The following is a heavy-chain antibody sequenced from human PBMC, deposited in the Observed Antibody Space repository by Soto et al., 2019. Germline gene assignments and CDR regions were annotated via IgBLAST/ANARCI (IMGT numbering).Heavy chain of an antibody. D-gene: IGHD3-3*01. CDR2: ISSDGSSI. CDR1: GFTLSNYD. J-gene: IGHJ6*02. Sequence: EVQLVESGGGLVQPGGSLRLSCAASGFTLSNYDMNWVRQAPGKGLEWVSHISSDGSSIYYTDSVKGLFTISRDNARNSLALQIKSLTVEDTALYYWAREVDFWGCWKNGMDVCGQGTKVTVSS. V-gene: IGHV3-48*03. CDR3: AREVDFWGCWKNGMDV.